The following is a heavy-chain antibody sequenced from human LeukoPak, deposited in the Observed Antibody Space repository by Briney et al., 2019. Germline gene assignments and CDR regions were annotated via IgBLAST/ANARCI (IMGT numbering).Heavy chain of an antibody. J-gene: IGHJ4*02. CDR1: GYSFTTYW. CDR2: LYPGDSDT. V-gene: IGHV5-51*01. Sequence: GESLKISCKGSGYSFTTYWIGWVRQMPGKGLEWTGVLYPGDSDTRYSPSFQGQVTISVDKSISTAYLQWSSLKASDTAIYYCVRRNYYGSGSQYSHFDYWGQGTLVTVSS. D-gene: IGHD3-10*01. CDR3: VRRNYYGSGSQYSHFDY.